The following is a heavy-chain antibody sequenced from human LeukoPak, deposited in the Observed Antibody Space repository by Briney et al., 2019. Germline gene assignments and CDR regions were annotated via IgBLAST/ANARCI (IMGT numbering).Heavy chain of an antibody. V-gene: IGHV3-23*01. CDR3: AKSYDFWSGYTFDY. CDR1: GFTFSSYA. Sequence: PGGSLRLSCAASGFTFSSYAMSWVRQAPGKGLEWVSAISGSGGSTYYADSVKGRFTISRDNSKNTLYLQMNSLGAEDTAVYHCAKSYDFWSGYTFDYWGQGTLVTVSS. CDR2: ISGSGGST. D-gene: IGHD3-3*01. J-gene: IGHJ4*02.